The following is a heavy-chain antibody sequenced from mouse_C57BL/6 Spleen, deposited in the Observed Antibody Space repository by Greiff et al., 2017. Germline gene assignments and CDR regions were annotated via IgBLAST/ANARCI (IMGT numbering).Heavy chain of an antibody. V-gene: IGHV1-80*01. D-gene: IGHD3-2*02. CDR2: IYPGDGDT. Sequence: VKLMESGAELVKPGASVKISCKASGYAFSSYWMNWVKQRPGKGLEWIGQIYPGDGDTNYNGKFKGKATLTADKSSSTAYMQLSSLTSEDSAVYFCAREAAQATMDYWGQGTTLTVSS. CDR1: GYAFSSYW. CDR3: AREAAQATMDY. J-gene: IGHJ2*01.